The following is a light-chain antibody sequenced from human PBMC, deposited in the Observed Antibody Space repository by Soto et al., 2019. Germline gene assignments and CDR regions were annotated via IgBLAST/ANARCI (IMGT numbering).Light chain of an antibody. CDR2: GAS. CDR3: QQSYSTPPIT. V-gene: IGKV3-15*01. CDR1: QSVTTK. Sequence: EIVLTQSPVTLPASLGGRATLSCRASQSVTTKLAWYQQKPGQAPRLVIFGASSRATGIPARFSGSGSGTEFTLTISSLQPEDFASYYCQQSYSTPPITFGQGTRLEIK. J-gene: IGKJ5*01.